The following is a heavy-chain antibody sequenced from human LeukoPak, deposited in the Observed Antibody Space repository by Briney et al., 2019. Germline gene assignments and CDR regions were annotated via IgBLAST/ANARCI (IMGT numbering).Heavy chain of an antibody. CDR3: ASRNSGSYSQLDY. CDR1: GGSISSGDYY. CDR2: IYYSGST. Sequence: SQTLSLTCTVSGGSISSGDYYWSWIRQPPGKGPEWIGYIYYSGSTYYNPSLKSRVTISVDTSKNQFSLKLSSVTAADTAVYYCASRNSGSYSQLDYWGQGTLVTVSS. J-gene: IGHJ4*02. V-gene: IGHV4-30-4*08. D-gene: IGHD3-10*01.